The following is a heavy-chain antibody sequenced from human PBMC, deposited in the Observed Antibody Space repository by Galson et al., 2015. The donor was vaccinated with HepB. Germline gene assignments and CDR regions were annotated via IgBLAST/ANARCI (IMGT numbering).Heavy chain of an antibody. CDR2: ISSSSSTI. CDR1: GFTFSSYS. Sequence: SLRLSCAASGFTFSSYSMNWVRQAPGKGLEWVSYISSSSSTIYYTDSVKGRFTISRDNAKDSLYLQMNSLRDEDTAVYYCARSENSGYRLTKPRLDYWGQGTLVTVSS. V-gene: IGHV3-48*02. D-gene: IGHD5-12*01. CDR3: ARSENSGYRLTKPRLDY. J-gene: IGHJ4*02.